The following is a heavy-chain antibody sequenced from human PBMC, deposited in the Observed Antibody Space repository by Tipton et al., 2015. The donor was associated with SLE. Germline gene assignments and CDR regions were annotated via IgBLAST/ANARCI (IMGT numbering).Heavy chain of an antibody. CDR1: GGSINSVGSY. Sequence: LRLSCTVSGGSINSVGSYWTWVRQRPGKGLEWIAYIYNSATTYYNPSLKSRVTISVDTSQNQFSLRLRSVTAADTAVYYCARDRKYYDSSDDYYYYYYHVDVWGKGTTVTVSS. CDR2: IYNSATT. V-gene: IGHV4-31*02. D-gene: IGHD3-22*01. J-gene: IGHJ6*03. CDR3: ARDRKYYDSSDDYYYYYYHVDV.